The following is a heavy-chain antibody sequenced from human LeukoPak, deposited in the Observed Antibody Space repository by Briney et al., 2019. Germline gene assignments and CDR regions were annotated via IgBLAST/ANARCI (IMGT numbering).Heavy chain of an antibody. V-gene: IGHV3-20*04. J-gene: IGHJ3*02. CDR3: ARITPYYGSGSYSVLSAFDI. Sequence: PGGSLRLSCAASGSTFDDYGMSWVRQAPGKGLEWVSGINWNGGSTGYADSVKGRFTISRDNAKNSLYLQMNSLRAEDTALYYCARITPYYGSGSYSVLSAFDIWGQGTMVTVSS. D-gene: IGHD3-10*01. CDR1: GSTFDDYG. CDR2: INWNGGST.